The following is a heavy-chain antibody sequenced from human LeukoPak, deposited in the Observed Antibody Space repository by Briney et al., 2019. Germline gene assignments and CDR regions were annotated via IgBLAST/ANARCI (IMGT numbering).Heavy chain of an antibody. J-gene: IGHJ3*02. CDR1: GFTFSSYS. CDR3: AKDRGSGSYYSFHI. CDR2: ISSGSNAI. V-gene: IGHV3-48*02. Sequence: PGGSLRLSCAASGFTFSSYSMNWVRQAPGKGLEWVSYISSGSNAIYYVDSVKGRFTISRDNAKNPLYLQMNSLRDEDTAVYYCAKDRGSGSYYSFHIWGQGTMVTVSS. D-gene: IGHD1-26*01.